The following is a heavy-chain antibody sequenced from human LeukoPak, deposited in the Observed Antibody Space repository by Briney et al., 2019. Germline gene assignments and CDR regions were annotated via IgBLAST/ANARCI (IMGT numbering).Heavy chain of an antibody. CDR3: ARVIPNDYGDPYFFDY. D-gene: IGHD4-17*01. CDR1: GGSISSGGYY. Sequence: PSETLSLTCTVSGGSISSGGYYWSWIRQHPGKGLEWIGYIYYSGSTYYNPSLKSRVTISVDTSKNQFSLKLSSVTAADTAVYYCARVIPNDYGDPYFFDYWGQGTLVTVSS. V-gene: IGHV4-31*03. J-gene: IGHJ4*02. CDR2: IYYSGST.